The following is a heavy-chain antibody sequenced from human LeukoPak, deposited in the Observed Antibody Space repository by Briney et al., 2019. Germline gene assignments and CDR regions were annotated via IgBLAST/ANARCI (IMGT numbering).Heavy chain of an antibody. CDR1: GYSFTNYW. V-gene: IGHV5-51*01. Sequence: GESLKISCKGSGYSFTNYWIGWVRQMSGKGLEWMGIIYPGDSDTRYSPSFQGQVTISADKSITTAYLQWSSLKASDTALYYCARQPHYSNLFYFDPWGQGTLVTVSS. CDR2: IYPGDSDT. J-gene: IGHJ5*02. D-gene: IGHD4-11*01. CDR3: ARQPHYSNLFYFDP.